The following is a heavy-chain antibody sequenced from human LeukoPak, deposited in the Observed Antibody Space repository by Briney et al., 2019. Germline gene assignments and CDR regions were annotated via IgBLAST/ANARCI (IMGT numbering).Heavy chain of an antibody. CDR1: RVTVSSNY. J-gene: IGHJ4*02. CDR3: GRGGNSGYAY. V-gene: IGHV3-53*01. Sequence: GGSLRLSRAASRVTVSSNYMRWGPQAPGKGLEWGSVIYSGGSTYYADPAKGRFTISRDNSKNTLYLQMKSLRAEDTAGYYCGRGGNSGYAYWGQGTLVTVSS. D-gene: IGHD5-12*01. CDR2: IYSGGST.